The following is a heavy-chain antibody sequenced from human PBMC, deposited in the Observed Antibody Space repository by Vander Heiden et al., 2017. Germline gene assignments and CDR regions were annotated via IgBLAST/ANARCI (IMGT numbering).Heavy chain of an antibody. CDR2: INWNSGII. J-gene: IGHJ4*02. CDR3: AKDRILRYFDWSFDY. V-gene: IGHV3-9*01. CDR1: GITFGDYA. D-gene: IGHD3-9*01. Sequence: EVQLLESGGGWVQPGRSLRLSCAASGITFGDYAMHWVRQAPGKGLEWVSGINWNSGIIGYADSVKGRFTISRDNAKNSLYLQMNSLRAEDTALYYCAKDRILRYFDWSFDYWGQGTLVTVSS.